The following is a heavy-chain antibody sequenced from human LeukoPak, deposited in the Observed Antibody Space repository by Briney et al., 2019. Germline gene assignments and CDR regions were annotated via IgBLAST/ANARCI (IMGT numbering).Heavy chain of an antibody. Sequence: GGSLRLSSVASGFTLSSYAMSWVRQAPGKGLEWVSVISGSGGSTYYADSVKGRFTISRDNSKNTLYLQMNSLRAEDTAVYYCARTIISYYCGGDCGLDYWGQGTLVTVSS. D-gene: IGHD2-21*02. CDR1: GFTLSSYA. V-gene: IGHV3-23*01. CDR3: ARTIISYYCGGDCGLDY. J-gene: IGHJ4*02. CDR2: ISGSGGST.